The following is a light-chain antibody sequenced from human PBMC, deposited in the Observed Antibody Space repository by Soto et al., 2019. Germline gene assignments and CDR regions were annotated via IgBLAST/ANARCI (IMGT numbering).Light chain of an antibody. CDR3: QQFNTYPA. V-gene: IGKV1-5*01. CDR1: QSIGRG. J-gene: IGKJ1*01. CDR2: DAS. Sequence: DIQMTQSPSTLSASVGDRVTITCRASQSIGRGLAWYLQKPGKAPNLLIFDASTLESGVPSRFSGGGYGTEFTLTIHSLQPDDFGTYVCQQFNTYPAFGQGTKVDIK.